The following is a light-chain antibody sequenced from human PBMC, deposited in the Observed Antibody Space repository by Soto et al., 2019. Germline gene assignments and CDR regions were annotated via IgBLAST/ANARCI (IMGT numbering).Light chain of an antibody. CDR1: SGHSSYA. CDR2: LDSDGSH. J-gene: IGLJ2*01. V-gene: IGLV4-69*01. CDR3: QTWGTGIHVV. Sequence: QPVLTQSPSASASLGASVKLTCTLSSGHSSYAIAWHQQQPEKGPRYLMKLDSDGSHTKGDAIPDRFSGSGSGAERYLTISSLQSDDEADYYCQTWGTGIHVVFGGGTKLTVL.